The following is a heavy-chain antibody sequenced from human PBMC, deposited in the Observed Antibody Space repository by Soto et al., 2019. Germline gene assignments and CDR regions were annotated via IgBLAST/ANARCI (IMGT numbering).Heavy chain of an antibody. V-gene: IGHV4-34*01. CDR1: GGSFSGYY. J-gene: IGHJ5*02. Sequence: SETLSLTCAVYGGSFSGYYWSWIRQPPGKGLEWIGEINHSGSTNYNPSLKSRVTISVDTSKNQFSLKLSSVTAADTAVYYCARGWAPRLTTWATRQQLANNWFDPWGQGTLVTVSS. CDR3: ARGWAPRLTTWATRQQLANNWFDP. CDR2: INHSGST. D-gene: IGHD6-13*01.